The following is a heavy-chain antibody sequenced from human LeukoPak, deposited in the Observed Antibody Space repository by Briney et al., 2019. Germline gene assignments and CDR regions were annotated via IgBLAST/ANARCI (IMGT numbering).Heavy chain of an antibody. CDR3: ASTHKQGELPPFDY. V-gene: IGHV3-48*01. D-gene: IGHD1-26*01. J-gene: IGHJ4*02. CDR1: GFTFSSYS. CDR2: ISSSSSTI. Sequence: GGSLRLSCAASGFTFSSYSMNWVRQAPGKGLEWVSYISSSSSTIYYADSVKGRFTISRDNAKNSLYLQMNSLRAEDTAVYYCASTHKQGELPPFDYWGQGTLVTVSS.